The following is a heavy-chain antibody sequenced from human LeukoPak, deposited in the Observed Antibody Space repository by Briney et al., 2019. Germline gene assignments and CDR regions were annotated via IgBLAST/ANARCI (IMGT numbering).Heavy chain of an antibody. V-gene: IGHV4-39*07. CDR2: IYYSGST. D-gene: IGHD1-26*01. Sequence: SETLSLTCTVSGGSISSYYWGWIRQPPGKGLEWIGSIYYSGSTYYNPSLKSRVTISVDTSKNQFSLKLSSVTAADTAVYYCARDGMLHNWFDPWGQGTLVTVSS. CDR1: GGSISSYY. CDR3: ARDGMLHNWFDP. J-gene: IGHJ5*02.